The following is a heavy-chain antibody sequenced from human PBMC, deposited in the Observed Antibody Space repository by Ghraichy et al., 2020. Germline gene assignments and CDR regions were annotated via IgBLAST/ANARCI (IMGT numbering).Heavy chain of an antibody. V-gene: IGHV3-15*01. CDR1: GFTFSDVY. J-gene: IGHJ4*02. CDR3: TTWLKQSSAWSDY. D-gene: IGHD6-19*01. CDR2: ISKKADGETV. Sequence: GGSLRLSCAAAGFTFSDVYMSWVRQAPGKGLEWVGRISKKADGETVEYAAPVKGRFTISREDSKNMLYLQMKSLNTEDTAMYYCTTWLKQSSAWSDYWGQGTLVAVSS.